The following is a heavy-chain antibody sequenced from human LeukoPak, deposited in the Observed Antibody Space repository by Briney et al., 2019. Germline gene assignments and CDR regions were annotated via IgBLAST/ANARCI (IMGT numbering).Heavy chain of an antibody. J-gene: IGHJ6*03. V-gene: IGHV4-61*02. Sequence: PSQTLSLTCTVSGGSISSGSYYWSWIRQPAGKGLEWIGRIYTSGSTNYNPSLKSRVTISVDTSKNQFSLKLSSVTAADTAVYHCARVAIVVVPAARGYYYYMDVWGKGTTVTVSS. CDR3: ARVAIVVVPAARGYYYYMDV. D-gene: IGHD2-2*03. CDR2: IYTSGST. CDR1: GGSISSGSYY.